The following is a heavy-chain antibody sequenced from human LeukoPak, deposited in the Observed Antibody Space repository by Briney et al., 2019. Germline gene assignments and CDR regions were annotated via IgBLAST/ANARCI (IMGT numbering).Heavy chain of an antibody. CDR1: GFTFNNYG. J-gene: IGHJ4*02. Sequence: GGSLRLSCAASGFTFNNYGIHWVRQAPGKGLEWVAFVYYHGNTKFYAASVKGRFTISRDNSRNSLYIQMNSLTTEDTAVYHCVRDQGRAYGYFESWGQGTLVTVSS. CDR2: VYYHGNTK. D-gene: IGHD2-21*01. V-gene: IGHV3-30*19. CDR3: VRDQGRAYGYFES.